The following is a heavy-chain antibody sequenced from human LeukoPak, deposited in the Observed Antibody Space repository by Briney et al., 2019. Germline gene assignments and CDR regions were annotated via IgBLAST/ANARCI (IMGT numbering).Heavy chain of an antibody. V-gene: IGHV1-8*01. CDR2: MNPNSGNT. CDR1: GYTFTSYD. D-gene: IGHD3-22*01. J-gene: IGHJ4*02. CDR3: AIHYYDSSGYFPLPVWTPPPQDY. Sequence: GASVKVSCKASGYTFTSYDINWVRQATGQGLEWMGWMNPNSGNTGYAQKFQGRVTMTRNTSISTAYMELSSLRSEDTAVYYCAIHYYDSSGYFPLPVWTPPPQDYWGQGTLVTVSS.